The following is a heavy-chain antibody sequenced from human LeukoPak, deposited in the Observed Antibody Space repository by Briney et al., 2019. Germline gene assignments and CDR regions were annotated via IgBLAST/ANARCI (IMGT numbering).Heavy chain of an antibody. CDR1: GFTFGQYG. CDR2: ISDSGDAT. D-gene: IGHD1-1*01. V-gene: IGHV3-23*01. Sequence: GGTLRLSCAASGFTFGQYGMNWVRHVSGKGLEWVSVISDSGDATFYADSVKGRFTISRDDSKNTLYLQMNSLRAEDTAVYYCASGVAGSYKPFDPWGQGTLVTVSS. J-gene: IGHJ5*02. CDR3: ASGVAGSYKPFDP.